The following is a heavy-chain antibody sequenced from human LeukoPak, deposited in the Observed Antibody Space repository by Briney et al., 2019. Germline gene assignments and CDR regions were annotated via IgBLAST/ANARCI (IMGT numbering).Heavy chain of an antibody. Sequence: PGGSLRLSCAASGFTFSNYAMKWVRQAPGKGLKWVSAISGSGRSTYYADSVKGRFTISRDNSKNTLYLQMNSLRAEDTAVYYCAKDPMDCTTANCAWIHHYYYIDVWGKGTTVTVSS. CDR1: GFTFSNYA. J-gene: IGHJ6*03. V-gene: IGHV3-23*01. CDR3: AKDPMDCTTANCAWIHHYYYIDV. D-gene: IGHD2-8*01. CDR2: ISGSGRST.